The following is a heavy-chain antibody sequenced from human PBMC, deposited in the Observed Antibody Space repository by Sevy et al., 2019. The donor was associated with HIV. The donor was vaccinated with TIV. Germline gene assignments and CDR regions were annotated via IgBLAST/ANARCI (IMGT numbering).Heavy chain of an antibody. CDR1: GYTFTGYY. J-gene: IGHJ4*02. V-gene: IGHV1-2*06. CDR2: INPNSGGT. CDR3: ARDRQTLWAYYGDYLDH. Sequence: ASVKVSCKASGYTFTGYYMHWVRQAPGQGLEWMGRINPNSGGTNYAQKFQGRVTMTRDTSISTAYMELSRLRSDDTAVYYCARDRQTLWAYYGDYLDHWGQGTLVTVSS. D-gene: IGHD2-21*01.